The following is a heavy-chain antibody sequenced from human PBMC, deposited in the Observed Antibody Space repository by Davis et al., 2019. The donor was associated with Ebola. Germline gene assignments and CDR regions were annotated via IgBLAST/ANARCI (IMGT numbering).Heavy chain of an antibody. CDR3: ARGRSWPLDS. Sequence: MPSETLSLTCTVSGGSISSGGYYWSWIRQHPGKGLEWIGYIYYSGSTYYNPSLKSRVTISVDTSKNQFSLQLNSVTPEDTAVYYCARGRSWPLDSWGQGTLVTVSP. CDR2: IYYSGST. J-gene: IGHJ4*02. CDR1: GGSISSGGYY. D-gene: IGHD6-13*01. V-gene: IGHV4-31*02.